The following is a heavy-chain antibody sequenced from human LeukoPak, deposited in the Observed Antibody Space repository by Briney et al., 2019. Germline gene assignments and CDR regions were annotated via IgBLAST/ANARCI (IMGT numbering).Heavy chain of an antibody. J-gene: IGHJ4*02. V-gene: IGHV4-59*01. D-gene: IGHD6-6*01. CDR2: ISYSGST. CDR1: GGSISSDY. CDR3: ARGVSLIDY. Sequence: PSETLSLTCTVSGGSISSDYWSWIRQPPGKGLEWIGYISYSGSTNYNPSLKSRVTISVDTSKNQFSQKVSSLTAADTAVYYCARGVSLIDYWGQGTLVTVSS.